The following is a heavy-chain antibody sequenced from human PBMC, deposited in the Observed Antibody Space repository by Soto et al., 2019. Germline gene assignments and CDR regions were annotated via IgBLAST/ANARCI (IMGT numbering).Heavy chain of an antibody. Sequence: GGSLRLSCAASGLNFDDYAMHWVRQPPGKGLEWVSVITWDGHKTYYSDSVKGRFTISRDNAKNSLYLQMNSLRDEDTAVYYCAREIWSDAFDIWGQGTMVTVSS. V-gene: IGHV3-43D*04. D-gene: IGHD2-8*02. CDR3: AREIWSDAFDI. J-gene: IGHJ3*02. CDR2: ITWDGHKT. CDR1: GLNFDDYA.